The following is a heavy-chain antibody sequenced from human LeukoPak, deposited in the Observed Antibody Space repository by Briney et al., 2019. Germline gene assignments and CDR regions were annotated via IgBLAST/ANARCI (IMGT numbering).Heavy chain of an antibody. J-gene: IGHJ4*02. Sequence: GASVKVSCKASGYTFTGYYMHWVRQAPGQGLEWMGWINPNSGGTNYAQKFQGRVTMTRDTSISTAYMELSRLRSDDTAVYYCVRDLYMASPSPDYWGWGTLVTVSS. D-gene: IGHD4-11*01. CDR2: INPNSGGT. CDR1: GYTFTGYY. CDR3: VRDLYMASPSPDY. V-gene: IGHV1-2*02.